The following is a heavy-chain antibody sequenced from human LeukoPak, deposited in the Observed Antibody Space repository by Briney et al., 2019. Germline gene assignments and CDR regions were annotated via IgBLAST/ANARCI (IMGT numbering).Heavy chain of an antibody. V-gene: IGHV1-69*04. CDR3: ARSSKVLLWFGENYYYGMDV. Sequence: SVKVSCKASGGTFSSYAISWVRQAPGQGLEWMGSIIPIFGIANYAQKFQGRVTITADKSTSTAYMELSSLRSEDTAVYYCARSSKVLLWFGENYYYGMDVWGQGTTVTVSS. CDR1: GGTFSSYA. D-gene: IGHD3-10*01. J-gene: IGHJ6*02. CDR2: IIPIFGIA.